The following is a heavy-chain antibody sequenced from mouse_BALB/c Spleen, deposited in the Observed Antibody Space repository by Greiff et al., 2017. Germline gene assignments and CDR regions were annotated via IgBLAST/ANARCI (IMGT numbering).Heavy chain of an antibody. D-gene: IGHD2-4*01. V-gene: IGHV3-6*02. J-gene: IGHJ3*01. CDR2: ISYDGSN. CDR3: AREESMISFAY. CDR1: GYSITSGYY. Sequence: VQLKQSGPGLVKPSQSLSLTCSVTGYSITSGYYWNWIRQFPGNKLEWMGYISYDGSNNYNPSLKNRISITRDTSKNQFFLKLNSVTTEDTATYYCAREESMISFAYWGQGTLVTVSA.